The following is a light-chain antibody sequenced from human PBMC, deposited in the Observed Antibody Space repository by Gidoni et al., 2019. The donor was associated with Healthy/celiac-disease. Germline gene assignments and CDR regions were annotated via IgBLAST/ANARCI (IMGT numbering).Light chain of an antibody. J-gene: IGKJ4*01. V-gene: IGKV1-5*03. CDR1: QSISSW. Sequence: SVGDRVTITCRASQSISSWLAWYQQKPGKAPKLLIYKASSLESGVPSRFSGSGSGTEFTLTISSLQPDDFATYYCQQYNSYPLTFXGXTKVEIK. CDR3: QQYNSYPLT. CDR2: KAS.